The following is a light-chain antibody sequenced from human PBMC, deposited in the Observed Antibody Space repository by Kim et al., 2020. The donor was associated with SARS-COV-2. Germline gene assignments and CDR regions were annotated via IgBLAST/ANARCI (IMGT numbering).Light chain of an antibody. Sequence: VTVSGSRSSSHTGINIVSWYQQLAGTAHKLLIYGNSQRPSVVPDRFSGSTSGTSASLAISGLQSEDAADYYCAAWDDSLNVWVLGGGTQLTVL. V-gene: IGLV1-44*01. CDR1: SSHTGINI. CDR2: GNS. J-gene: IGLJ3*02. CDR3: AAWDDSLNVWV.